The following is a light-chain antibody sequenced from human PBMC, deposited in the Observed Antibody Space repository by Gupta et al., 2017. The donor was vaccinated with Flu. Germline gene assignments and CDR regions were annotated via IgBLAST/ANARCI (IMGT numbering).Light chain of an antibody. V-gene: IGKV3-20*01. J-gene: IGKJ1*01. CDR3: QQYGSSPPWT. Sequence: IVLTQSPGTLSLSPGERATLSSRASQSVSSSYLAWYQQKPGQAPRLLIYGASSRATGIPDRFSGSGSGTDFTLTISRLEPEDFAVYYCQQYGSSPPWTFGQGTKVEIK. CDR1: QSVSSSY. CDR2: GAS.